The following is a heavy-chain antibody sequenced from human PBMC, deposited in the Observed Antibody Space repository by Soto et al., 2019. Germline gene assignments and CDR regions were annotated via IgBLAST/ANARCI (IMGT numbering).Heavy chain of an antibody. Sequence: PGWSLRLSCAASGFTFSNYAMHWVRQAPGKGLEWVAVISYDGSDKYNANSVKGRFTISRDNSKNTLYLQMNSLRAEDTAVYYCARDTGPNGYNYYYFGMDVWGQGTTVTVSS. CDR2: ISYDGSDK. CDR1: GFTFSNYA. CDR3: ARDTGPNGYNYYYFGMDV. V-gene: IGHV3-30-3*01. J-gene: IGHJ6*02. D-gene: IGHD5-18*01.